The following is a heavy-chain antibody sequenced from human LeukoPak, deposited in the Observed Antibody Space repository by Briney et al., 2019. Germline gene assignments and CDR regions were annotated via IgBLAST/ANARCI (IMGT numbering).Heavy chain of an antibody. D-gene: IGHD6-19*01. CDR3: ALGMYRSGWRFDY. CDR2: IYPGDSDT. V-gene: IGHV5-51*01. CDR1: GYSFTTYW. J-gene: IGHJ4*02. Sequence: GESLKISCEGSGYSFTTYWIGWVRQTPGKGLEWMGIIYPGDSDTRYSPSFQGQVTISADKSISTAYLQWSSLKTSDTAMYYCALGMYRSGWRFDYWGQGTLVTVSS.